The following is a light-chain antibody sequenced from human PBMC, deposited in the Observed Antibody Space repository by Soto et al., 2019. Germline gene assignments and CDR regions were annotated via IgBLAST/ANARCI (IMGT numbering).Light chain of an antibody. Sequence: EIVLTQSPGTLSLSPGARVTLSCRASQSVTSSYLAWYQQKPGQAPRLLIYAASSRATGIPDRFRGSGSGTDFTLTISRLESEDFAGYYCQQYGSSPYTFGQETKVEIK. CDR2: AAS. V-gene: IGKV3-20*01. CDR1: QSVTSSY. J-gene: IGKJ2*01. CDR3: QQYGSSPYT.